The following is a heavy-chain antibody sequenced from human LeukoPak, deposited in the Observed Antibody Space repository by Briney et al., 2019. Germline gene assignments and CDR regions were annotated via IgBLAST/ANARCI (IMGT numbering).Heavy chain of an antibody. V-gene: IGHV4-61*02. D-gene: IGHD3-22*01. CDR2: IYTIGNT. CDR1: GASISRGTHY. Sequence: PSETLSLTCTVSGASISRGTHYWSWIRQPAGKGLEWIGRIYTIGNTNYSPSLWRRATISVDASKNQFSLRLSSVTAADTAIYYCARDRSYYSDTGVDCWGQGALVTVSS. CDR3: ARDRSYYSDTGVDC. J-gene: IGHJ4*02.